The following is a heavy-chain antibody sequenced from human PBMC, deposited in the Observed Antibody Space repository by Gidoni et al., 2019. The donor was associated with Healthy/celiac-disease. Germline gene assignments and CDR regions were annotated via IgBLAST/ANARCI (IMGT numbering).Heavy chain of an antibody. J-gene: IGHJ4*02. V-gene: IGHV3-33*01. Sequence: QVQLVASGGGVVQPGRSLRLSCAASGFTFSSYGMHWVRQAPGKGLEWVAVIWYDGSNKYYADSVKGRFTISRDNSKNTLYLQMNSLKAEDTAVYYCARDSPERSFGYWGQGTLVTVSS. CDR3: ARDSPERSFGY. CDR1: GFTFSSYG. CDR2: IWYDGSNK.